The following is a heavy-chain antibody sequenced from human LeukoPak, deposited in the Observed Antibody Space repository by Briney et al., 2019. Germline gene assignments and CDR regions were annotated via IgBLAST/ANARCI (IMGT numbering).Heavy chain of an antibody. J-gene: IGHJ4*02. CDR1: GGSFSGFY. CDR2: INHSGST. CDR3: AREYYYDSSGYSHFDY. V-gene: IGHV4-34*01. D-gene: IGHD3-22*01. Sequence: SETLSLTCAVYGGSFSGFYWSWIRQPPGKGLEWIGEINHSGSTNYNPSLKSRVTISVDTSKNQFSLKLSSVTAADTAVYYCAREYYYDSSGYSHFDYWGQGTLVTVSS.